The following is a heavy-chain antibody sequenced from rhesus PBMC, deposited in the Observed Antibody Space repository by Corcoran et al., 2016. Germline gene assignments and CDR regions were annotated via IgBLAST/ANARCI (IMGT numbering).Heavy chain of an antibody. Sequence: QVQLVQSGAEIKQPGASVKLSCTASGYTFNSYYMPWVRQAPGNGLEWIGLISPYNGKHAYAQNFQGRVTITTDTSTSTGYLELSSLRSEDTAVYYCTREAITMVDIFDYWGQGVLVTVSS. J-gene: IGHJ4*01. D-gene: IGHD3-28*01. CDR2: ISPYNGKH. CDR3: TREAITMVDIFDY. CDR1: GYTFNSYY. V-gene: IGHV1-180*01.